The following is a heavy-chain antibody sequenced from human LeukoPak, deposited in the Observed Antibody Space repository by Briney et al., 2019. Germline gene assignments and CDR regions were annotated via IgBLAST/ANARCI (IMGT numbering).Heavy chain of an antibody. CDR2: IYYSGDT. V-gene: IGHV4-30-4*08. D-gene: IGHD1-1*01. Sequence: SETLSLTCTVSGGSISSSSYYWSWIRQPPGKGLEWMGYIYYSGDTYYNPSLESRVTISIDTSKNQFSLKLTSVTAADTAVYYCAREGTTTPFDPWGPGTLVTVSS. J-gene: IGHJ5*02. CDR3: AREGTTTPFDP. CDR1: GGSISSSSYY.